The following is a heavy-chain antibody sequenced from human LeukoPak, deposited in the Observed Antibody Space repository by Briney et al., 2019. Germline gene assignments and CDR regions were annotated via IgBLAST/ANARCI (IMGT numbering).Heavy chain of an antibody. CDR2: ISYDVSDK. V-gene: IGHV3-30*04. CDR3: ARDRGSGPLYYGMDV. CDR1: GFTFTSYG. D-gene: IGHD3-16*01. Sequence: GRSLSLSCAASGFTFTSYGMHWVRQAPGNGLAWVAVISYDVSDKYNADSVKGRFTFSRDNSKNTLYLQMNSLRSEDTAVYYCARDRGSGPLYYGMDVWGQGTTVTVSS. J-gene: IGHJ6*02.